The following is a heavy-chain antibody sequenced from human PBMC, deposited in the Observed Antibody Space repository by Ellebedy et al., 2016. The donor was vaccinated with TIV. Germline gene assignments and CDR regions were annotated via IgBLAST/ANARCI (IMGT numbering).Heavy chain of an antibody. J-gene: IGHJ6*02. CDR2: IYYSGST. V-gene: IGHV4-39*07. CDR3: ARDLCSSTSCLYYYYGMDV. Sequence: SETLSLXXTVSGGSISSSSYYWGWIRQPPGKGLEWIGRIYYSGSTYYNPSLKSRVTISVDTSKNQFSLKLSSVTAADTAVYYCARDLCSSTSCLYYYYGMDVWGQGTTVTVSS. CDR1: GGSISSSSYY. D-gene: IGHD2-2*01.